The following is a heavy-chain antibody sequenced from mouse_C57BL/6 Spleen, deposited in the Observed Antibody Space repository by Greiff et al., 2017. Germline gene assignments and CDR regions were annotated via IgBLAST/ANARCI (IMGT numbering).Heavy chain of an antibody. CDR1: GYTFTTYP. CDR3: AIYYDYDWFAY. V-gene: IGHV1-47*01. D-gene: IGHD2-4*01. Sequence: VHLVESGAELVKPGASVKMSCKASGYTFTTYPIEWMKQNHGKSLEWIGNFHPYNDDTKYNEKFKGKATLTVEKSSSTVYLELSRLTSDDSAVYYCAIYYDYDWFAYWGQGTLVTVSA. J-gene: IGHJ3*01. CDR2: FHPYNDDT.